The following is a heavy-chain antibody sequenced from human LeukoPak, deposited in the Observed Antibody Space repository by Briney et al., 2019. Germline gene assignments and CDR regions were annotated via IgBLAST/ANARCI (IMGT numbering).Heavy chain of an antibody. J-gene: IGHJ6*02. Sequence: SVKVSCKASEGTFSSYAISWVRQAPGQGLEWMGGINPIFGTANYAQKFQGRLTITADESTTTAYMELSSLRSEDTAVYYCPLHSGSLYYYGMDVWGQGTTVTVSS. CDR2: INPIFGTA. CDR3: PLHSGSLYYYGMDV. V-gene: IGHV1-69*01. CDR1: EGTFSSYA. D-gene: IGHD1-14*01.